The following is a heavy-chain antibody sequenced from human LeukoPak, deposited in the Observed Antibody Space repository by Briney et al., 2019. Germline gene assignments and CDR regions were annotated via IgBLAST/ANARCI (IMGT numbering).Heavy chain of an antibody. V-gene: IGHV3-23*01. CDR2: ITSSGDGT. J-gene: IGHJ4*02. Sequence: GGSLRLSCAASGFTFSIYAMSWVRQAPGKGLQWVSSITSSGDGTYYADSVKGRFTISRDNPENMLYLQMNSLRVEDKAVYFCAKDRPNYYGSNGHYYRRDGDYWGQGTLVTVSS. CDR1: GFTFSIYA. CDR3: AKDRPNYYGSNGHYYRRDGDY. D-gene: IGHD3-22*01.